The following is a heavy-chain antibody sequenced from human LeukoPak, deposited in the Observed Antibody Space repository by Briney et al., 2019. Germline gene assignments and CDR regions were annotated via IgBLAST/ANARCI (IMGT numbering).Heavy chain of an antibody. CDR2: INHSGST. J-gene: IGHJ4*02. CDR3: VRGVRFPTPAFDY. V-gene: IGHV4-34*01. CDR1: GGSFSGYY. D-gene: IGHD3-3*01. Sequence: PSETLSLTCAVYGGSFSGYYWSWIRQPPGKGLEWIGEINHSGSTNYNPSLKSRVTISVDTSKNQFSLKLSSVTAADTAVYYCVRGVRFPTPAFDYWGQGTLVTVSS.